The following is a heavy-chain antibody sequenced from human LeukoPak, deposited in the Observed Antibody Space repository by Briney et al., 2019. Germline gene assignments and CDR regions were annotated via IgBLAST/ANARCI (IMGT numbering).Heavy chain of an antibody. CDR3: ARGLIDYYFAMDV. Sequence: GASVTVSFTASGYTFTIYSIHWVRQAPGQGLEWMGIINPSGGSTSYAQKFQGRVTVTRDTSTSTVYMELSSLRSEDTAVYYCARGLIDYYFAMDVWGQGTTVTVSS. CDR1: GYTFTIYS. D-gene: IGHD3-16*01. V-gene: IGHV1-46*01. CDR2: INPSGGST. J-gene: IGHJ6*02.